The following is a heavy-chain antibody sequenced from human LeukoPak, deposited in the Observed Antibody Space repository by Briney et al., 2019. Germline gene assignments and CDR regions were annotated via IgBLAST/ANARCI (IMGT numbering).Heavy chain of an antibody. CDR3: ARDRVNWNDVGGLFDY. V-gene: IGHV3-53*01. CDR2: IYSGGST. J-gene: IGHJ4*02. Sequence: GWSLRLSCAASGFTVSSNYMIWVRQAPGKGLDWVSLIYSGGSTSYADSVKGRFTFSRDNSKNTLYLQMNSLRAEDTAVYYCARDRVNWNDVGGLFDYWGQGTLVTVSS. CDR1: GFTVSSNY. D-gene: IGHD1-1*01.